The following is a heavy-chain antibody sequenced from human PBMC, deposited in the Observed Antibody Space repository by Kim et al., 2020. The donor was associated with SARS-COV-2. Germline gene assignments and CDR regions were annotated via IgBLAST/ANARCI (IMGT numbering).Heavy chain of an antibody. Sequence: GGSLRLSCAASGFIFTSFWMSWVLQASGKWLEWVANINQHGSETKYVDSVKGRFTISRDNAKHSVYLQMNNLRAEDRAVYYFARDAWPQGWTDGFDYWG. V-gene: IGHV3-7*01. CDR1: GFIFTSFW. J-gene: IGHJ4*01. CDR2: INQHGSET. CDR3: ARDAWPQGWTDGFDY. D-gene: IGHD2-15*01.